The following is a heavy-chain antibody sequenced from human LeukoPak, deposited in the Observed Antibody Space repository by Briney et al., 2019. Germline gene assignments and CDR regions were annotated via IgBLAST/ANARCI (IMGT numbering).Heavy chain of an antibody. CDR2: INHSGST. Sequence: SETLSLTCAVYGGSFSGYYWSWIRQPPGKGLEWIGEINHSGSTNYNPSLKIRVTISVDPSKNQFSLKLSSVTAADTAVYYCARRRGRVTNRHNWFDPWGQGTLVTVSS. CDR3: ARRRGRVTNRHNWFDP. J-gene: IGHJ5*02. V-gene: IGHV4-34*01. CDR1: GGSFSGYY. D-gene: IGHD4-11*01.